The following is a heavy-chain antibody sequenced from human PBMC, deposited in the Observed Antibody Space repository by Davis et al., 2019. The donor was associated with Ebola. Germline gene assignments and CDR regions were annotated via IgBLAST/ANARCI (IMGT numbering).Heavy chain of an antibody. V-gene: IGHV1-46*01. CDR2: INPSGGTT. CDR3: ARECSDGVHWWFDP. CDR1: GYTLVSYY. J-gene: IGHJ5*02. Sequence: AASVKVSCKASGYTLVSYYAHWVRQAPGQGLEWMGIINPSGGTTTYAQKFQGRVTMTRDTSTNTLYMELSSLTSGDTAVYYCARECSDGVHWWFDPWGQGTLVTASS. D-gene: IGHD2-15*01.